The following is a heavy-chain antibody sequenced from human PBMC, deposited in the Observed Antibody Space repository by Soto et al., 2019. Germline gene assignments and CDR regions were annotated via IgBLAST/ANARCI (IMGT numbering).Heavy chain of an antibody. CDR3: AKAEVDY. V-gene: IGHV3-74*03. Sequence: GGSLRLSSAASGFTSGDYWMQWVRQPPGKGPEWVSRRTGDGRTTQYADSVTGRFTASRDNAKSTLNLQMNSRRAEDTGVYYCAKAEVDYWGPGTLVTVSS. J-gene: IGHJ4*02. CDR1: GFTSGDYW. CDR2: RTGDGRTT.